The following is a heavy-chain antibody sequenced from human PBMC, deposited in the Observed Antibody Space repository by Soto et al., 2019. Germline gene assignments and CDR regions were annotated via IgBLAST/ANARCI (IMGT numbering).Heavy chain of an antibody. CDR3: ATDRSKNDGSVYGLFDY. D-gene: IGHD3-22*01. CDR2: FDPEDGET. Sequence: ASVKVSCKVSGYTLTELSMHWVRQAPGKGLEWMGRFDPEDGETIYAQKFQGRVTMTEDTSTDTAYMELSSLRSEDTAVYYCATDRSKNDGSVYGLFDYWGQGTLVTVS. J-gene: IGHJ4*02. V-gene: IGHV1-24*01. CDR1: GYTLTELS.